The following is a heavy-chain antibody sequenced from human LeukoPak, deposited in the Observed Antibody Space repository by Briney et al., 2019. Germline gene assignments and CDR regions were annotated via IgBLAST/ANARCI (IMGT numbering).Heavy chain of an antibody. Sequence: PSETLSLTCTVSGGSISSFYWNWIRQPPGKGLEWIGYIYYSGSTNYNPSLKRRVTISVDKSKNQFSLKLRSVTAADTAVYYCAREAVAGFDYWGQGTLVTVSS. D-gene: IGHD6-19*01. CDR1: GGSISSFY. J-gene: IGHJ4*02. CDR3: AREAVAGFDY. CDR2: IYYSGST. V-gene: IGHV4-59*01.